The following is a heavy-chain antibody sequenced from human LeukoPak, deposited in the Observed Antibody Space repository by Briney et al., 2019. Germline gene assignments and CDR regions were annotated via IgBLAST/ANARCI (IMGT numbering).Heavy chain of an antibody. CDR1: GYSFTTYW. Sequence: GESLKISCKGSGYSFTTYWIGWVRQMPGKGLEWMGIINPGDSDTRYSPSFQGQVTISADKSISTAYLQWSSLKASDTAMYYCATTSPVDAFDIWGQGTMVTVSS. CDR2: INPGDSDT. V-gene: IGHV5-51*01. J-gene: IGHJ3*02. CDR3: ATTSPVDAFDI. D-gene: IGHD2-2*01.